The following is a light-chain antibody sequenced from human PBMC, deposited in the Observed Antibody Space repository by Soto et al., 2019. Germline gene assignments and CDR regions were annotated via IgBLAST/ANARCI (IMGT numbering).Light chain of an antibody. CDR3: SSYTSSSTRV. Sequence: QSVLTQAASVSGSPGQSITISCTGTSSDVGGYNYVSWYQQFPGKVPKLLIYNVSNRPSGVSNRFSGSKSGNTASLTISGLQAEDEADYYCSSYTSSSTRVFGTGTKAPS. CDR1: SSDVGGYNY. CDR2: NVS. V-gene: IGLV2-14*01. J-gene: IGLJ1*01.